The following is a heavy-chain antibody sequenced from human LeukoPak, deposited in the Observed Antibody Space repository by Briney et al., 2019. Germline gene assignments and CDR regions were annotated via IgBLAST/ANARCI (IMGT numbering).Heavy chain of an antibody. CDR1: GFTFSSYD. D-gene: IGHD3-22*01. CDR3: ARDLGRYDSNQGPLDAFDI. V-gene: IGHV3-23*01. CDR2: IRSDGGST. Sequence: GGSLRLSCAASGFTFSSYDMSWVRQAPGKGLEWVSFIRSDGGSTLYADSVKGRFTISRDNSKNTLYAEMTSLRAEDTAVYYCARDLGRYDSNQGPLDAFDIWGQGTMVTVSS. J-gene: IGHJ3*02.